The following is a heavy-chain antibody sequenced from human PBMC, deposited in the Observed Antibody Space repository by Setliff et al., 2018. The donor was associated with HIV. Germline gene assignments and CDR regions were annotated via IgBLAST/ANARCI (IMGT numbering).Heavy chain of an antibody. Sequence: GASVKVSCKASRYTFSSYYLHWMRQAPGQGLEWMAMIDTPGSTFYAQTFQGRITMTRDTSTSAIYMELNGLTSEDTAVYYCARELPGVCYFDDWGQGTLVTVSS. CDR2: IDTPGST. CDR1: RYTFSSYY. CDR3: ARELPGVCYFDD. J-gene: IGHJ4*02. V-gene: IGHV1-46*01. D-gene: IGHD2-21*02.